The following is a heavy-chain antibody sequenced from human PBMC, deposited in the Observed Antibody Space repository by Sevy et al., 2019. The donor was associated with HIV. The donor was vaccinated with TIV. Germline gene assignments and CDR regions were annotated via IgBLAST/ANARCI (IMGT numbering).Heavy chain of an antibody. CDR1: GFTFSNYW. V-gene: IGHV3-7*01. CDR2: IKQDGSEK. Sequence: GGCLRLSCAASGFTFSNYWMSWVRQAPGKGLEWVANIKQDGSEKYYVDSVKGRFTISRDNAKNSLSLQMNSLRAGVTAMYYCARDKGQGWFDPWGQGTLVTVSS. CDR3: ARDKGQGWFDP. J-gene: IGHJ5*02.